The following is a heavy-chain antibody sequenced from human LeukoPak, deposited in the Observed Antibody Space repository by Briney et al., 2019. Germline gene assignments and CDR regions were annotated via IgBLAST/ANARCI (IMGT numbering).Heavy chain of an antibody. V-gene: IGHV3-33*01. CDR1: GLTFSSYG. CDR3: ARDYYDSSGYYAPGDY. CDR2: IWYDGSNK. D-gene: IGHD3-22*01. Sequence: GGSLRLSCAASGLTFSSYGMHWVRQAPGKGLEWVAVIWYDGSNKYYADSVKGRFTISRDNSKNTLYLQMNSLRAEDTAVYYCARDYYDSSGYYAPGDYWGQGTLVTVSS. J-gene: IGHJ4*02.